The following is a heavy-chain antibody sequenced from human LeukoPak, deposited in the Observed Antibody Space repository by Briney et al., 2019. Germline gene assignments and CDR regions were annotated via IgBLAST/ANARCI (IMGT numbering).Heavy chain of an antibody. D-gene: IGHD1-1*01. J-gene: IGHJ5*02. V-gene: IGHV4-34*01. CDR1: GGSFSGYY. CDR3: ARLNINNWNDVLGWFDP. CDR2: INHSGST. Sequence: KTSETLSLTCAVYGGSFSGYYWSWIRQPPGKGLEWIGEINHSGSTNYNASLKSRVTISVDPPKNQFSLKVSSVTAADTAVYYCARLNINNWNDVLGWFDPWGQGTLVTVSS.